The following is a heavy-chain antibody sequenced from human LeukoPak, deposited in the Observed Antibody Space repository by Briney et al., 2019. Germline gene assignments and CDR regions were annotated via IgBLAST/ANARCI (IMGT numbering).Heavy chain of an antibody. J-gene: IGHJ4*02. CDR2: ISGSGGST. Sequence: GGSLRVSCAASGFTFNNYAMSWVRQAPGKGLEWVSAISGSGGSTYYADSVKGRFTISRDNSKNTLYLQMNSLRAEDTAVYYCAKFRSRDAYNFDYWGQGTLVTVSS. D-gene: IGHD5-24*01. CDR3: AKFRSRDAYNFDY. CDR1: GFTFNNYA. V-gene: IGHV3-23*01.